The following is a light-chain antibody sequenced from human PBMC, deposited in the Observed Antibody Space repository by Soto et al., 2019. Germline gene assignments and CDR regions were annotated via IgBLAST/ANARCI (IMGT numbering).Light chain of an antibody. CDR1: SGSIAGNY. J-gene: IGLJ3*02. CDR2: EDN. CDR3: QYYDSSNAV. V-gene: IGLV6-57*01. Sequence: NFMLTQHHSVSESPGKTVTISCTRSSGSIAGNYVQWYQHRPGSSPTTVIYEDNQRPSGVPDRFSGSIDSSSNSASLTISGLKTEDEADYYCQYYDSSNAVFGGGTQRTV.